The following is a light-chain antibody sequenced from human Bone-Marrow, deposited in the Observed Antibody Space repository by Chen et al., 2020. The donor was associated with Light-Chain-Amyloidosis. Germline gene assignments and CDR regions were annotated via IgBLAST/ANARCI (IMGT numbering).Light chain of an antibody. CDR2: DVT. CDR3: SSDTITNTLV. Sequence: QSALTQPASLSGSPGQSITISCTGTSSDVGGDTHVSWYQQHPDKAPKLMIYDVTNRPAWVPDRFSVSKSDNTASLTISGLQTEDEADYFCSSDTITNTLVFGRGTRVTVL. CDR1: SSDVGGDTH. J-gene: IGLJ1*01. V-gene: IGLV2-14*01.